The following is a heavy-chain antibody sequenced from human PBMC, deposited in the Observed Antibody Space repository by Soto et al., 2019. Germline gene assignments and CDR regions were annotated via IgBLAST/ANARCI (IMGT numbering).Heavy chain of an antibody. CDR2: IYYSGST. Sequence: KTSETLSLTCTVSGGSISSYYWSWIRQPPGKGLEWIGYIYYSGSTNYNPSLKSRVTISVDTSKNQFSLKLSSVTAADTAVYYCARGDILTGYYLWGQGTLVTVSS. CDR1: GGSISSYY. V-gene: IGHV4-59*01. J-gene: IGHJ5*02. CDR3: ARGDILTGYYL. D-gene: IGHD3-9*01.